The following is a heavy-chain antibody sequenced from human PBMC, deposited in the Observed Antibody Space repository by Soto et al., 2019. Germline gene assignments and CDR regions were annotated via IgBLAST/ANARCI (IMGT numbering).Heavy chain of an antibody. J-gene: IGHJ4*02. Sequence: EVQLVESGGALVQPGGSLRLSCAASGFTFSSYWMHWVRQAPGKGLVWVSRINGDGSTTTYADSVKGRFIISRDNAKNMMYLQMNRLTAEDTAVYYCARPRYDGSGTPFDHWGQGTLVTVSS. V-gene: IGHV3-74*01. CDR3: ARPRYDGSGTPFDH. D-gene: IGHD3-22*01. CDR1: GFTFSSYW. CDR2: INGDGSTT.